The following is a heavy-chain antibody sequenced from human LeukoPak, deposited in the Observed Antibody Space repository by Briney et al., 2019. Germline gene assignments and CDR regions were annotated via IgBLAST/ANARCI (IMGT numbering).Heavy chain of an antibody. CDR1: GGSISSYY. Sequence: SETLSLTCTVSGGSISSYYWSWIRQPPGKGLEWIGYIYYSGSTNYNPSLKSRVTISVDTSKNQFSLKLSSVTAADTAVYYCARTLYGSGSYYNRYNWFDPWGQGTLVTVSS. V-gene: IGHV4-59*08. J-gene: IGHJ5*02. CDR2: IYYSGST. D-gene: IGHD3-10*01. CDR3: ARTLYGSGSYYNRYNWFDP.